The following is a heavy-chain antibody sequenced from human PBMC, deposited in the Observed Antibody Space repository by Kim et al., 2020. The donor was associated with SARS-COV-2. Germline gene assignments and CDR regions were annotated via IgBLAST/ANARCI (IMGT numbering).Heavy chain of an antibody. CDR3: ASLKYGDYVRVGAFDI. J-gene: IGHJ3*02. V-gene: IGHV4-34*01. CDR1: GGSFSGYY. Sequence: SETLSLTCAVYGGSFSGYYWSWIRQPPGKGLEWIGEINHSGSTNYNPSLKSRVTISVDTSKNQFSLKLSSVTAADTAVYYCASLKYGDYVRVGAFDIWGQGTMVTVSS. CDR2: INHSGST. D-gene: IGHD4-17*01.